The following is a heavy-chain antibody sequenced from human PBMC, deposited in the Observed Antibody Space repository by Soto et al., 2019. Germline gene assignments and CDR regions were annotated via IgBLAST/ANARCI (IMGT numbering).Heavy chain of an antibody. CDR2: ISYDGSNK. D-gene: IGHD3-10*01. J-gene: IGHJ4*02. CDR1: GFTFSSYG. V-gene: IGHV3-30*18. CDR3: AKDLLLLLWSGESGFDY. Sequence: QVQLVESGGGVVQPGRSLRLSCAASGFTFSSYGMHWVRQAPGKGLEWVAVISYDGSNKYYADSVKGRFTISRDNSKNTLYLQMNSLRAEDTAVYYCAKDLLLLLWSGESGFDYWGQGTLVTVSS.